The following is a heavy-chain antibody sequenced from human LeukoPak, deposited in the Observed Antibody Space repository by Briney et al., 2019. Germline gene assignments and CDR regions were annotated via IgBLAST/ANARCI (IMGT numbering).Heavy chain of an antibody. CDR3: ARIYGWGYYYMDV. Sequence: PSETLSLTCGVSGGSFSDYHWTWIRQPPGKGLEWIGEINHSGSTNYNVSLKSRVTISVDTPKNQFSLTLSSVTAADTAVYYCARIYGWGYYYMDVWGKGTTVTVSS. CDR1: GGSFSDYH. D-gene: IGHD6-19*01. J-gene: IGHJ6*03. CDR2: INHSGST. V-gene: IGHV4-34*01.